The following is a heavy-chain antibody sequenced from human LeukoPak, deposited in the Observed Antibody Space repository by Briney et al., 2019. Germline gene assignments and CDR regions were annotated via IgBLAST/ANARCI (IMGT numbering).Heavy chain of an antibody. CDR1: GGSISSSSYY. D-gene: IGHD3-16*02. J-gene: IGHJ4*02. CDR3: ARRDLLVWGSYPHPFDY. V-gene: IGHV4-39*01. CDR2: IYYSGST. Sequence: SETLSLTCTVSGGSISSSSYYWGWIRQPPGKGLEWIGSIYYSGSTYYNPSLKSRVTISVDTSKNQFSLKLSSVTAADTAVYYCARRDLLVWGSYPHPFDYWGQGTLVTVSS.